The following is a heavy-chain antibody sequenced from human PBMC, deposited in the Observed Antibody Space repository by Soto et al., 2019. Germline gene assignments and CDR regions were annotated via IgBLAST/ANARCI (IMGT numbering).Heavy chain of an antibody. Sequence: QVQLVESGGCVVQPGRSLRLSCATSGFTFSNYGMNWIRQAPGKGLEWVAVISYYGSNIHFPDSVKGRFTISRDNPKNTLHLQMNSLRADDTSVYYCATTEFCNAGLCYPGVFDYWSQGTLVTVSS. V-gene: IGHV3-30*03. J-gene: IGHJ4*02. CDR2: ISYYGSNI. D-gene: IGHD2-8*02. CDR3: ATTEFCNAGLCYPGVFDY. CDR1: GFTFSNYG.